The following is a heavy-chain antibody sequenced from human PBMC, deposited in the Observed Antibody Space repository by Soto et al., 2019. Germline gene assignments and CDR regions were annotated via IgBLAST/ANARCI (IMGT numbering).Heavy chain of an antibody. D-gene: IGHD2-2*02. J-gene: IGHJ6*02. CDR1: GYTFTSYA. CDR2: INAGNGNT. Sequence: GASVKVSCKASGYTFTSYAMHWVRQAPGQRLEWMGWINAGNGNTKYSQKFQGRATITRDTSASTAYMELSSLRSEDTAVYYCASGEGYCSSTSCYTYYYYYGMDVWGQGTTVTVSS. V-gene: IGHV1-3*01. CDR3: ASGEGYCSSTSCYTYYYYYGMDV.